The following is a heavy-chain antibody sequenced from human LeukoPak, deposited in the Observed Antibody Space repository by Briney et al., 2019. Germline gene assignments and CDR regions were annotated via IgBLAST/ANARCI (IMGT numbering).Heavy chain of an antibody. J-gene: IGHJ5*02. CDR3: ARHGSPVTPQSDNWFDP. CDR1: GGSFSGYY. CDR2: IYTSGST. Sequence: KPSETLSLTCAVYGGSFSGYYWSWIRQPPGKGLEYIGYIYTSGSTNYNPSLKSRVTISVDTSKNQFSLRLSSVTAADTAVYYCARHGSPVTPQSDNWFDPWGQGTLVTVSS. D-gene: IGHD4-17*01. V-gene: IGHV4-4*09.